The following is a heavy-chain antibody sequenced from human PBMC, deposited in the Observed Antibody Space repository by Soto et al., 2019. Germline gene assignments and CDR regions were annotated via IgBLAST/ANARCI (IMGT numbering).Heavy chain of an antibody. CDR1: GGSISSYH. J-gene: IGHJ6*02. CDR3: ARARNWNYYYYGLDV. CDR2: IYYSGST. V-gene: IGHV4-59*01. D-gene: IGHD1-20*01. Sequence: QVQLQESGPGLVKPSETLSLTCTVSGGSISSYHWNWIRQPPGKGLEWIGYIYYSGSTDYNPSLKSRVIMSLDTAKNQFSLKLSSVTAADTAVYYCARARNWNYYYYGLDVWGQGTTVTVSS.